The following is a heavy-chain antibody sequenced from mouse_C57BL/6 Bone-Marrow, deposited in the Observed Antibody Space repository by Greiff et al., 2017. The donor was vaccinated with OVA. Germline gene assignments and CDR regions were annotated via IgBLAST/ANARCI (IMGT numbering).Heavy chain of an antibody. CDR3: ARGDGYYVYYFDY. V-gene: IGHV1-82*01. J-gene: IGHJ2*01. D-gene: IGHD2-3*01. CDR1: GYAFSSSW. Sequence: VHLVESGPELVKPGASVKISCKASGYAFSSSWLNWVKQRPGKGLEWIGRIYPGDGDTNYNGKFKGKATLTADKSSSTAYMQLSSLTSEDSAVYFCARGDGYYVYYFDYWGQGTTLTVSS. CDR2: IYPGDGDT.